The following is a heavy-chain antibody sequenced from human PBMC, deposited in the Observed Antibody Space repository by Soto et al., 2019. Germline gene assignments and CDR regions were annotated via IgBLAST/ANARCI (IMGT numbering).Heavy chain of an antibody. CDR3: ARLSSIDSSGYYLDY. D-gene: IGHD3-22*01. V-gene: IGHV4-31*03. CDR2: IYYSGST. J-gene: IGHJ4*02. Sequence: QVQLQESGPGLVKPSQTLSLTCTVSSGSISSGDYYWSWIRQHPGKGLEWIGYIYYSGSTHYSSSLKSRVTMSIDTSKNQFPLKLTSVTAADTAVYYCARLSSIDSSGYYLDYWGQGTLVTVSS. CDR1: SGSISSGDYY.